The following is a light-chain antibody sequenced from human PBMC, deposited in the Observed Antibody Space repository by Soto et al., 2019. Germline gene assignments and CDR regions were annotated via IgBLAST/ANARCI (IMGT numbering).Light chain of an antibody. CDR1: SSNIGAGYD. J-gene: IGLJ3*02. V-gene: IGLV1-40*01. CDR2: GNS. CDR3: QSFHSSLSAL. Sequence: QAVVTQPPSVSGAPGQRVTISCTGSSSNIGAGYDVHWYQQLPGTAPKLLIYGNSNRPSGVPDRFSGSKSDTSASLAITGIQDEDEAYYYCQSFHSSLSALFGGGTKLTVL.